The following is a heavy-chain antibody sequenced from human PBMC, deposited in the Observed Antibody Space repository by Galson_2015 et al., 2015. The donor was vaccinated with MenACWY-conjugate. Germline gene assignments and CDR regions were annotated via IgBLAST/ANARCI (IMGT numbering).Heavy chain of an antibody. V-gene: IGHV3-30*04. J-gene: IGHJ5*02. CDR1: GYIFSNYP. CDR2: ISYDGRNE. CDR3: ARGRYDILTGPKYNWFDP. D-gene: IGHD3-9*01. Sequence: SLRLSCAASGYIFSNYPMHWVRQAPGKGLEWVAVISYDGRNEYYADSVKGRFTISRDNSKNTLYLQMNSLRAEDTAVYYCARGRYDILTGPKYNWFDPGGQGTLVTVSS.